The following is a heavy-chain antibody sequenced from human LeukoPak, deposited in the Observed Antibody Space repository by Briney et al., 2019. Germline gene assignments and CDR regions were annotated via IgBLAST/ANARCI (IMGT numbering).Heavy chain of an antibody. D-gene: IGHD2-15*01. V-gene: IGHV1-18*01. CDR3: ARDSQDIVVVVAAPYYYGMDV. CDR2: ISAYNGNT. J-gene: IGHJ6*02. CDR1: GYTFTSYG. Sequence: ASVKVSCKASGYTFTSYGISWVRQAPGQGLEWMGWISAYNGNTNYAQKLQGRVTMTTDTSTSTAYMELRSLRSDDTAVYYCARDSQDIVVVVAAPYYYGMDVWGQGTTVTVSS.